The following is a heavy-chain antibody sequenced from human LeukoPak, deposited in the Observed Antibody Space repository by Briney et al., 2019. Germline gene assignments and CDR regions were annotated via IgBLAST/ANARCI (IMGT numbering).Heavy chain of an antibody. D-gene: IGHD5-18*01. J-gene: IGHJ4*02. Sequence: GASVKVSCKASGYTFTGYYMHWVRQAPGQGLEWLGIINPGGGSTTYAEKFHGKVAITSDTSTSTVYMDPTSLRSEDTAVYFCARSDTAGPGRNPFDYWGQGTLVTVSS. CDR3: ARSDTAGPGRNPFDY. CDR1: GYTFTGYY. CDR2: INPGGGST. V-gene: IGHV1-46*01.